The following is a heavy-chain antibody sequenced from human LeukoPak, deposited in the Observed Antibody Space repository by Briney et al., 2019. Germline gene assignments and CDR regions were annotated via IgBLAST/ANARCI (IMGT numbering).Heavy chain of an antibody. V-gene: IGHV1-69*13. CDR2: IIPIFGTA. J-gene: IGHJ4*02. CDR3: ARGGYYDSSGYWNFDY. D-gene: IGHD3-22*01. Sequence: ASVKVSCKASGGTFSSYAISWVRQAPGQGLEWMGGIIPIFGTANYAQKFQGRVTITADESMSTAYMELSSLRSEDTAVYYCARGGYYDSSGYWNFDYWGQGTLVTVSS. CDR1: GGTFSSYA.